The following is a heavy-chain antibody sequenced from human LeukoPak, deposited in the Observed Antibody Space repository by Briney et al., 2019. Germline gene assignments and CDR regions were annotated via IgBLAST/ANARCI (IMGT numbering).Heavy chain of an antibody. CDR3: ARNPTMMVVGALDY. CDR2: IIPILGIA. J-gene: IGHJ4*02. D-gene: IGHD3-22*01. Sequence: VASVKVSCKASGGTFSSYAISWVRQAPGQGLEWMGRIIPILGIANYAQKFQGRVTITADKSTSTAYMELSSLRSEDTAVYYCARNPTMMVVGALDYWGQGTLVTVSS. CDR1: GGTFSSYA. V-gene: IGHV1-69*04.